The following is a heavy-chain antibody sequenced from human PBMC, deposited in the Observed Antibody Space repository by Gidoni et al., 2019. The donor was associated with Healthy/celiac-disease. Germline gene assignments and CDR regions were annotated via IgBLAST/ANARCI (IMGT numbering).Heavy chain of an antibody. CDR1: GFTCSSYA. CDR2: ISYDGSNT. D-gene: IGHD3-3*01. V-gene: IGHV3-30-3*01. CDR3: ARVANYDPRSWYFDL. J-gene: IGHJ2*01. Sequence: QVQLVESGGGVVQPGRSLRLSCAASGFTCSSYAMHWVRQAPGKGLEWVAVISYDGSNTSYADSVKGRFTISRDNSKNTLYLQMNSLRAEDTAVYYCARVANYDPRSWYFDLWGRGTLVTVSS.